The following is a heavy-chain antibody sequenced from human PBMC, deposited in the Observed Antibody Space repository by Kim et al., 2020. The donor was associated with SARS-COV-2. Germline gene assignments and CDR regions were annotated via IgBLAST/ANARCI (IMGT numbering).Heavy chain of an antibody. Sequence: KYSQKFQGRVTITRDTSASTAYMELSSLRSEDTAVYYCARFRELLRYFDYWGQGTLVTVSS. V-gene: IGHV1-3*01. CDR3: ARFRELLRYFDY. J-gene: IGHJ4*02. D-gene: IGHD1-26*01.